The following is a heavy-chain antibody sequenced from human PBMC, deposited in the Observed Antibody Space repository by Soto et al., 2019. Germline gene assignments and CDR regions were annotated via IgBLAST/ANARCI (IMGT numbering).Heavy chain of an antibody. J-gene: IGHJ3*01. V-gene: IGHV3-23*01. CDR1: GFAFRSYG. CDR2: ISAGGTST. CDR3: AKVRVAAALDVFDF. Sequence: GGSLRLSCAASGFAFRSYGMTWVRQTPGKGLEWVSGISAGGTSTYYADSVMGRFTISRDNSKNTLYLQMNSLRAEDTALYTCAKVRVAAALDVFDFWGLGTVVTVSS. D-gene: IGHD6-13*01.